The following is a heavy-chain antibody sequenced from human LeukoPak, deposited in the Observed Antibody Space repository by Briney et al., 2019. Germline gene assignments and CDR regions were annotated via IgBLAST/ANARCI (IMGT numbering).Heavy chain of an antibody. CDR2: IIPIFGTA. CDR1: GGTFSSHA. CDR3: ARTHSSGWYIWFDP. D-gene: IGHD6-19*01. V-gene: IGHV1-69*13. Sequence: SVKASCKASGGTFSSHAISWVRQAPGQGLEWMGGIIPIFGTANYAQKFQGRVTITADESTSTAYMELSSLRSEDTAVYYCARTHSSGWYIWFDPWGQGTLVTVSS. J-gene: IGHJ5*02.